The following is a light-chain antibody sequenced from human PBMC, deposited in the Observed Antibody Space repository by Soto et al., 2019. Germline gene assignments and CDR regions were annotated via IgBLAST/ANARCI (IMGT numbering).Light chain of an antibody. CDR1: QSVSG. CDR3: QQYSFWPPIT. V-gene: IGKV3-15*01. CDR2: GAS. J-gene: IGKJ5*01. Sequence: EIVMTQSPTTLSVSPGEGATLSCRASQSVSGLAWYQQKPGQAPRLLIYGASSRATGIPARFSGSGSGTEFTLTISSLQSEDFAVYYCQQYSFWPPITFGQGTRLEIK.